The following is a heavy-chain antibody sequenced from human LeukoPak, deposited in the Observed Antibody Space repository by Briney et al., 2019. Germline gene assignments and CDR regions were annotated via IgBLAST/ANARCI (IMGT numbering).Heavy chain of an antibody. Sequence: RGSLRLSCAASGFTFSSYAMSWVRQAPGKGLEWVSTLSGSGITTYYADSVKGRFTISRDNSKNTLYLQMNSLRAEDTAVYYCAKGIYSSGWSYFDYWGHGTLVSVS. V-gene: IGHV3-23*01. CDR3: AKGIYSSGWSYFDY. CDR1: GFTFSSYA. D-gene: IGHD6-19*01. J-gene: IGHJ4*01. CDR2: LSGSGITT.